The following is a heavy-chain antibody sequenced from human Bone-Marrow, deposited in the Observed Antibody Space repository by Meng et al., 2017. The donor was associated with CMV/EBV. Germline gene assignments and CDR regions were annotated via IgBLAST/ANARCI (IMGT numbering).Heavy chain of an antibody. CDR2: IYSGGST. Sequence: GGSLRLSCAASGFTVSSNYMSWVRQAPGKGLEWVSVIYSGGSTYYADSVKGRFTISRDNSKNTLYLQMNSLRAEETAVYYCARLTILKDDWFDPWGQGTLVTVSS. CDR1: GFTVSSNY. D-gene: IGHD3-3*01. CDR3: ARLTILKDDWFDP. J-gene: IGHJ5*02. V-gene: IGHV3-53*01.